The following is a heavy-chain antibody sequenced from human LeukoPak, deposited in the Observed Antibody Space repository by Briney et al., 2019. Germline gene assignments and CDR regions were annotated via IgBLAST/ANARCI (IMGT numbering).Heavy chain of an antibody. V-gene: IGHV3-13*01. CDR2: LGTAGDT. D-gene: IGHD5-24*01. CDR3: ARQSTPHGNFDY. CDR1: GFTFSSYG. Sequence: PGGSLRLSCAASGFTFSSYGMHWVRQPAGKGLEWVSALGTAGDTFYPGSVKGRFTISRDNAKKSLFLQMSSLRAEDTAIYYCARQSTPHGNFDYWGQGTLVTVSS. J-gene: IGHJ4*02.